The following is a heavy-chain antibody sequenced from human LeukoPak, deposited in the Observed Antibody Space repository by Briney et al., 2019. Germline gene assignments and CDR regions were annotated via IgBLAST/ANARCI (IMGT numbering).Heavy chain of an antibody. CDR3: ARDKSVGATPFDY. CDR1: GFTFSKYW. D-gene: IGHD1-26*01. Sequence: GGALRLSCAACGFTFSKYWMGWVRQAPGKGLERVANIKQDGSEKYYVDSVKGRFTISRDNAKKSLYLQMNSLRAEDTAVYYCARDKSVGATPFDYWGQGTLVTVSS. CDR2: IKQDGSEK. J-gene: IGHJ4*02. V-gene: IGHV3-7*05.